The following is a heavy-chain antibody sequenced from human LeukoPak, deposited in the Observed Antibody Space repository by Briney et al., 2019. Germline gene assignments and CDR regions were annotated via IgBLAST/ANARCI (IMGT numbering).Heavy chain of an antibody. V-gene: IGHV3-23*01. D-gene: IGHD6-13*01. CDR1: GFTFSSYA. CDR3: ARAYSSSPVAPMEFDP. Sequence: GGSLRLSCAASGFTFSSYAMSWVRQAPGKGLEWVSAISGSGGSTYYADSVKGRFTISRDNSKNTLYLQMNSLRAEDTAVYYCARAYSSSPVAPMEFDPWGQGTLVTVSS. J-gene: IGHJ5*02. CDR2: ISGSGGST.